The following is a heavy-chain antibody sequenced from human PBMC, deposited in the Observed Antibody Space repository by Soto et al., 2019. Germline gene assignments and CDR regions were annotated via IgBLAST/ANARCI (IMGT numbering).Heavy chain of an antibody. Sequence: TLSLTCAVSGGPITSGGYSWSWIRQPPGKGLEWIGYIYHSGGTYYNPSLKSRVTLSIDRTKKQFSLKLKSVKAADTAVYFCARTMTTSGWFVPWGQGDLVTVSS. V-gene: IGHV4-30-2*01. J-gene: IGHJ5*02. CDR3: ARTMTTSGWFVP. CDR2: IYHSGGT. CDR1: GGPITSGGYS. D-gene: IGHD4-17*01.